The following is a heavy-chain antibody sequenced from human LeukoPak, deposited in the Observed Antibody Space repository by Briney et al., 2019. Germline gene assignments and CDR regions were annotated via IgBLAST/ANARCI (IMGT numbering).Heavy chain of an antibody. D-gene: IGHD3-22*01. CDR1: GASVSSGSYY. Sequence: SETLSLTCTVSGASVSSGSYYWSWIRQPPGKGLEWIGYIYYSGSTYYNPSLKSRVTISVDTSKNQFSLKLSSVTAADTAVYYCARDRPGSYYDSSGYFFDYWGQGTLVTVSS. V-gene: IGHV4-30-4*08. CDR2: IYYSGST. CDR3: ARDRPGSYYDSSGYFFDY. J-gene: IGHJ4*02.